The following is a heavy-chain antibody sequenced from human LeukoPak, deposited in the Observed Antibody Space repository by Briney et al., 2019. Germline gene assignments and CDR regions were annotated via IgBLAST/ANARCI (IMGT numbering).Heavy chain of an antibody. CDR3: ARGQPGFPYYYYGMDV. CDR1: XXXXTXYD. J-gene: IGHJ6*02. Sequence: ASVKVSCKACXXXXTXYDINWVRQATGQXLEWLGWMNPNSGNTGYAQKFQGRVTMTRNTSISTAYMELSSLRSEDTAVYYCARGQPGFPYYYYGMDVWGQGTTVTVSS. CDR2: MNPNSGNT. V-gene: IGHV1-8*01. D-gene: IGHD1-14*01.